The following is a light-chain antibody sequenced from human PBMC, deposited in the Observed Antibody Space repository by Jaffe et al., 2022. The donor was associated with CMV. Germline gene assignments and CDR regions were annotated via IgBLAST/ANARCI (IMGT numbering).Light chain of an antibody. CDR3: QVWDSNSDHCL. CDR2: YDN. CDR1: NIGSKS. J-gene: IGLJ2*01. Sequence: SYVLTQPPSVSEAPGKSASISCGGVNIGSKSVHWYQQKPGQAPVLVISYDNDRPSGIPERFSGSNSGNTATLTISRVEAGDEADYYCQVWDSNSDHCLFGGGTKLTVL. V-gene: IGLV3-21*04.